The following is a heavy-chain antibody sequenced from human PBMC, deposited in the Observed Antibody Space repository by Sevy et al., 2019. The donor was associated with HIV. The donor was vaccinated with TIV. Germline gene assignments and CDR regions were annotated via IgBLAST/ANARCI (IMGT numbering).Heavy chain of an antibody. CDR3: ARGRVGATTSYYFDF. Sequence: GGSLRLSCAASGFTFSSYAMHWVRQAPGKGLEWVGFIWHDGSQKYYADSVSGRFTFSRDNSKNALFLQVSSLRAEGTAVYYCARGRVGATTSYYFDFWGQGTLVTVSS. V-gene: IGHV3-33*01. CDR1: GFTFSSYA. D-gene: IGHD1-26*01. CDR2: IWHDGSQK. J-gene: IGHJ4*02.